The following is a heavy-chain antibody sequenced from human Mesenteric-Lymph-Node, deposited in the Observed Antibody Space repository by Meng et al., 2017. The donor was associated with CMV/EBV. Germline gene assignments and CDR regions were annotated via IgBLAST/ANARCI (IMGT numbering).Heavy chain of an antibody. J-gene: IGHJ4*02. CDR2: SNHSGST. V-gene: IGHV4-34*01. Sequence: QVQLQQWGAGLVKPSETLSLTGAVYGGSFSGYYWSWIRQPPGKGLEWIGESNHSGSTNYNPSLKSRVTISVDTSKNQFSLKLSSVTAADTAVYYCARSDSGSYIRGQGTLVTVSS. CDR3: ARSDSGSYI. D-gene: IGHD3-10*01. CDR1: GGSFSGYY.